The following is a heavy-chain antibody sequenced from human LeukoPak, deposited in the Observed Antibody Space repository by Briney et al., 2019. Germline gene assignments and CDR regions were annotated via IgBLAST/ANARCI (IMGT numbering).Heavy chain of an antibody. Sequence: GASLRLSCAASGFTFSSYAMSWVRQAPGTGLEWVSTISGSGGSSHYADSVKGRFTISRDNSKNTLYLQMNSLRAEDTAVYYCAKGRLWDIPSALYFDYWGQGNLVSVSS. D-gene: IGHD3-16*01. CDR2: ISGSGGSS. V-gene: IGHV3-23*01. CDR1: GFTFSSYA. J-gene: IGHJ4*02. CDR3: AKGRLWDIPSALYFDY.